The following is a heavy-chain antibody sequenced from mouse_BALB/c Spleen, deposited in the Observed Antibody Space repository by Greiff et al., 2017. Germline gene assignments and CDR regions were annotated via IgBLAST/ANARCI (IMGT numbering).Heavy chain of an antibody. J-gene: IGHJ2*01. V-gene: IGHV5-9-4*01. Sequence: EVQGVESGGGLVKPGGSLKLSCAASGFTFSSYAMSWVRQSPEKRLEWVAEISSGGSYTYYPDTVTGRFTISRDNAKNTLYLEMSSLRSEDTAMYYCARDARGNYVFDYWGQGTTLTVSS. CDR2: ISSGGSYT. D-gene: IGHD2-1*01. CDR1: GFTFSSYA. CDR3: ARDARGNYVFDY.